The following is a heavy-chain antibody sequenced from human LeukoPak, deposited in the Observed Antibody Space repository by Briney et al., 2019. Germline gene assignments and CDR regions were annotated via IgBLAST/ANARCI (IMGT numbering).Heavy chain of an antibody. Sequence: SVKVSCKASRGTFSSYAISWVRQAPGQGLEWMGRIIPILGIANYAQKFQGRVTITADKSTSTAYMELSSLRSEDTAVYYCARGPEDYDILTGYLYWGQGTLVTVSS. CDR2: IIPILGIA. V-gene: IGHV1-69*04. CDR1: RGTFSSYA. D-gene: IGHD3-9*01. CDR3: ARGPEDYDILTGYLY. J-gene: IGHJ4*02.